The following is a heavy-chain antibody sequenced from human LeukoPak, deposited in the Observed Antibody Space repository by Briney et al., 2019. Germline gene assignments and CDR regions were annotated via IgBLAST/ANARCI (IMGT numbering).Heavy chain of an antibody. Sequence: GGSLRLSCAASGFTFISYSMNWVRQAPGKGLEWVSSISSSSSYIYYADSVKGRFTISRDNAKNSLYLQMNSLRAEDTAVYYCARAHIVGATIDYWGQGTLVTVSS. CDR1: GFTFISYS. CDR2: ISSSSSYI. J-gene: IGHJ4*02. D-gene: IGHD1-26*01. V-gene: IGHV3-21*01. CDR3: ARAHIVGATIDY.